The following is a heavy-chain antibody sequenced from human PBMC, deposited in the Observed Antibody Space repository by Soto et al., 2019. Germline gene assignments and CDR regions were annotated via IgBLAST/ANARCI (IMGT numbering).Heavy chain of an antibody. V-gene: IGHV3-74*01. Sequence: EVQLVESGGGLVQPGESLRLSCAASGFTFRSYWMHWVRQAPGKGLVWVSRINSDGSRTNYADSGKGRFTVSRDNAKNTKYLQMNSLRGENTAVDYCARVFTGNWNWLAPWGQGTLVTVSS. D-gene: IGHD1-1*01. J-gene: IGHJ5*02. CDR2: INSDGSRT. CDR1: GFTFRSYW. CDR3: ARVFTGNWNWLAP.